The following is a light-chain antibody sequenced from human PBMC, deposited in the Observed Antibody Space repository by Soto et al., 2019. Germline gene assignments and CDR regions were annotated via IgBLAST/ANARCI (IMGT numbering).Light chain of an antibody. Sequence: QSVLTQPPSVSAAPGQNVTISCSGNISNIGGNHVSWYQQLPGTAPRLLIYGNNERPSGIPDRFSGSKSGTSATLGITGLQAGDEADYYCGTGDSFLRAGVFGGGTKLPVL. V-gene: IGLV1-51*01. J-gene: IGLJ2*01. CDR1: ISNIGGNH. CDR2: GNN. CDR3: GTGDSFLRAGV.